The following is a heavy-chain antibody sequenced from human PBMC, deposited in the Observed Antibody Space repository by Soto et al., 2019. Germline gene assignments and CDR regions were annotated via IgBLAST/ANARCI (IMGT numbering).Heavy chain of an antibody. CDR2: IYYSGST. CDR3: ARDPGGDYVSAFDI. Sequence: LRLSCAASGFTFSSYAMSWVRQHPGKGLEWIGYIYYSGSTYYNPSLKSRVTISVDTSKNQFSLKLSSVTAADTAVYYCARDPGGDYVSAFDIWGQGTMVTVSS. J-gene: IGHJ3*02. CDR1: GFTFSSYA. V-gene: IGHV4-31*02. D-gene: IGHD2-21*02.